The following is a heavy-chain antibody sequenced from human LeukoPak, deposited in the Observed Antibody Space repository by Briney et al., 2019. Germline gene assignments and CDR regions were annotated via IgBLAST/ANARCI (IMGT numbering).Heavy chain of an antibody. J-gene: IGHJ4*02. CDR2: ISGSGGNT. Sequence: PGGSLRLSCAASGFTFSSYAMTWVRQAPGKGLEWVSGISGSGGNTYYTDSVRGRLSISRDNSKNTLYLQMNSLRAEDTAVYYCARHLSGVTGYTYGRGIDYWGQGTLVTVSS. CDR1: GFTFSSYA. CDR3: ARHLSGVTGYTYGRGIDY. D-gene: IGHD5-18*01. V-gene: IGHV3-23*01.